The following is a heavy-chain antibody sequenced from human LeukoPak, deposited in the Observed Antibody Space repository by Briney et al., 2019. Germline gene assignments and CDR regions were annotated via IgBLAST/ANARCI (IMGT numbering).Heavy chain of an antibody. Sequence: GGSLRLSCAASGFTLSSYNMKWVRQAPGKGLEWVAVISYDGSNKYYADSVKGRFTISRDNSKNTLYLQMNSLRAEDTAVYYCARTYDFWSGSFDYWGQGSLVTVSS. J-gene: IGHJ4*02. V-gene: IGHV3-30-3*01. D-gene: IGHD3-3*01. CDR3: ARTYDFWSGSFDY. CDR1: GFTLSSYN. CDR2: ISYDGSNK.